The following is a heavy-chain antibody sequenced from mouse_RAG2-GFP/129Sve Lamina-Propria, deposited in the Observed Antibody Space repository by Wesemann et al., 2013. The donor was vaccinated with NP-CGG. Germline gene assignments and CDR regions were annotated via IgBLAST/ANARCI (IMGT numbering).Heavy chain of an antibody. J-gene: IGHJ4*01. D-gene: IGHD2-3*01. CDR3: ARLDGYYEGYYAMDY. CDR2: ISYSGST. V-gene: IGHV3-8*01. Sequence: EYAGYISYSGSTYYNPSLKSRISITRDTSKNQYYLQLNSVTTEDTATYYCARLDGYYEGYYAMDYWGQGTSVTVSS.